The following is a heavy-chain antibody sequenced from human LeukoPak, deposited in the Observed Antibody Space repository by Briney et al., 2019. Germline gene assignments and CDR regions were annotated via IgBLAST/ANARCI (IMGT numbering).Heavy chain of an antibody. J-gene: IGHJ4*02. V-gene: IGHV3-7*01. D-gene: IGHD6-19*01. CDR2: IKQDGSEK. CDR1: GFTFSSYG. Sequence: PGRSLRLSCAASGFTFSSYGMHWVRQAPGKGLEWVANIKQDGSEKNYVDSVKGRFTISRDNAKNSLYLQMNSLRAEDTAIYYCARVGGYSSGWYFSSWGQGTLVTVSS. CDR3: ARVGGYSSGWYFSS.